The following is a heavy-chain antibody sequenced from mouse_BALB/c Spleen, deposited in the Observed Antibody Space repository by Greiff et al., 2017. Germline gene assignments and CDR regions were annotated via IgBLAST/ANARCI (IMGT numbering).Heavy chain of an antibody. J-gene: IGHJ2*01. CDR1: GYTFTSYW. Sequence: LQQPGSELVRPGASVKLSCKASGYTFTSYWMHWVKQRPGQGLEWIGNIYPGSGSTNYDEKFKSKATLTVDTSSSTAYMQHSSLTSEDSAVYYSTRHGGGYWGQGTTLTVSA. CDR3: TRHGGGY. V-gene: IGHV1S22*01. CDR2: IYPGSGST.